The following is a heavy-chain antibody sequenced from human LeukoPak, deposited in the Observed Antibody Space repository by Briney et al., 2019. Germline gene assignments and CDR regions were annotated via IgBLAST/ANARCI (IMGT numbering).Heavy chain of an antibody. J-gene: IGHJ3*02. CDR2: IYRSGST. V-gene: IGHV4-30-2*01. CDR3: ASTVTSSSAFDI. D-gene: IGHD4-17*01. Sequence: SETLSLTCAVSGGSISRGGYSWSWIRQPPGKGLEWIGYIYRSGSTYYNPSLKSRVTIPVDRSKNQFSLKLSSVTAADTAVYYCASTVTSSSAFDIWGEGTMVTVSS. CDR1: GGSISRGGYS.